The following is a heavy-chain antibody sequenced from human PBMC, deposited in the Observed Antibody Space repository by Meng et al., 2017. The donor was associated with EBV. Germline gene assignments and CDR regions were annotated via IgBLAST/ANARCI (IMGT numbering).Heavy chain of an antibody. D-gene: IGHD1/OR15-1a*01. J-gene: IGHJ4*02. CDR1: GYTFTSYY. Sequence: QGQMVQSGAGVKKPGASVKVSCKASGYTFTSYYLHWARQAPGQGLEWMGIIIPAGGNTDYAQKFRGRFTMTRDTSTSTVYMDLSILTSEDTAVYYCVRELVGGTFDYWGQGTLVTVSS. V-gene: IGHV1-46*01. CDR2: IIPAGGNT. CDR3: VRELVGGTFDY.